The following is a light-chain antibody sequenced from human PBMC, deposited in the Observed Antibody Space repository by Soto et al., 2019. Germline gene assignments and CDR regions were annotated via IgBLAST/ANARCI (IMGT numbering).Light chain of an antibody. V-gene: IGLV1-44*01. CDR1: SSNIGSNT. J-gene: IGLJ3*02. CDR2: SDN. CDR3: ASWDDSLNGPV. Sequence: QSVLTQPPSASGTPGQRVTISCSGSSSNIGSNTVNWYQQLPGTAPKLLIYSDNHRPSGVLDRFSGSKSGTSASLAISGLQSEDEADYYCASWDDSLNGPVFGGGTKLTVL.